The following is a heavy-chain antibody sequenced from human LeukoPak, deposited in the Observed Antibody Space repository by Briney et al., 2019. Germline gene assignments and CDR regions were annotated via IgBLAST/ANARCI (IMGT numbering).Heavy chain of an antibody. CDR3: ARHEYSGSYYGLSWFDP. V-gene: IGHV4-39*01. D-gene: IGHD1-26*01. Sequence: KPSETLSLTCTVSGGSISSSGYYWGWIRHPPGKGLEWIARIYYSGSTYYNPSLKSRVTISVDTSKTQLSLKLSSLTAADTAVYYCARHEYSGSYYGLSWFDPWGQGTLVAVSS. CDR1: GGSISSSGYY. CDR2: IYYSGST. J-gene: IGHJ5*02.